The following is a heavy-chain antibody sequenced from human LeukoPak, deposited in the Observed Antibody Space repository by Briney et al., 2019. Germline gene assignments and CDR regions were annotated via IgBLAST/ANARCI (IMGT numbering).Heavy chain of an antibody. J-gene: IGHJ6*03. V-gene: IGHV1-2*02. CDR3: ARARVPLRDYYYMDV. Sequence: GSVKVSCKASGYTFSSYYMHWVRQAPGQGLEWMGWINPNSSGTNYAHKVQGRVTMTRDTDITTDYMELSRLRSDAAAVSDCARARVPLRDYYYMDVWGKGTTVTVSS. CDR2: INPNSSGT. D-gene: IGHD3-10*01. CDR1: GYTFSSYY.